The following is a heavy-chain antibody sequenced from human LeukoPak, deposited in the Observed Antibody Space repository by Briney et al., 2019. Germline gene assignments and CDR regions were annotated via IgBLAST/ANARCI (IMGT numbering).Heavy chain of an antibody. CDR3: ARDRGYNWNGTSSDY. CDR2: INPNSGGT. V-gene: IGHV1-2*02. CDR1: GYTFTGYY. J-gene: IGHJ4*02. D-gene: IGHD1-20*01. Sequence: ASVKVSCKASGYTFTGYYMHWVRQAPGQGLEWMGWINPNSGGTNYAQKFQGRVTMTRDTSISTAYMELSRLRSDDTAVYYCARDRGYNWNGTSSDYWGQGTLVTVSS.